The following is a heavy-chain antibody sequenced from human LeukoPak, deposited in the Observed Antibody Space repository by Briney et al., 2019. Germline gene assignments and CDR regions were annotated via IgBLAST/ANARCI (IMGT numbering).Heavy chain of an antibody. Sequence: GGSLRLSCAASGFTFSSYSMNWVRQAPGKRLEWVSYISSSSSTIYYADSVKGRFTISRDNAKNSLYLQMNSLRAEDTAVYYCARGVGATFHDAFDIWGQGTMVTVSS. V-gene: IGHV3-48*01. CDR2: ISSSSSTI. CDR3: ARGVGATFHDAFDI. D-gene: IGHD1-26*01. J-gene: IGHJ3*02. CDR1: GFTFSSYS.